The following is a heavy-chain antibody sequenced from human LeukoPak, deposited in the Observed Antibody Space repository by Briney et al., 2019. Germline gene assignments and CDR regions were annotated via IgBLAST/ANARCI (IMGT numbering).Heavy chain of an antibody. CDR2: VSLAGRT. D-gene: IGHD1-26*01. J-gene: IGHJ4*02. CDR3: SRESGPFCPFGH. CDR1: GGSITTTNY. Sequence: SGTLSLTCGVSGGSITTTNYWSWVRQPPGGGLEWIGEVSLAGRTRYNPSLKNRVNISIDESKNHLYLNLASLTAADTAVYYCSRESGPFCPFGHWGQGTLVAVTS. V-gene: IGHV4-4*02.